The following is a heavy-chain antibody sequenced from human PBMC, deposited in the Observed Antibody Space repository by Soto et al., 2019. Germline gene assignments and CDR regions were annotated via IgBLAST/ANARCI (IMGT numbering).Heavy chain of an antibody. D-gene: IGHD3-9*01. CDR2: ISYDGSIE. J-gene: IGHJ4*02. CDR1: GFTFKKYA. V-gene: IGHV3-30-3*01. Sequence: SGGSLRLSCAASGFTFKKYAMHWCGRAPGKGREWVAVISYDGSIEFYAQSVKGRVTISGADFKNTMFLQMGSVRVEDTAVYYCPRGLRHFDRRLHFAYWGQGTLAPVS. CDR3: PRGLRHFDRRLHFAY.